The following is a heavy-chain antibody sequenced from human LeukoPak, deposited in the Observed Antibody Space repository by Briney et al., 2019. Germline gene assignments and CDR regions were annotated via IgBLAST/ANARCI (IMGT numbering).Heavy chain of an antibody. V-gene: IGHV1-46*01. CDR3: ARDLRRSDSSGYYFRDY. J-gene: IGHJ4*02. CDR2: INPSGGST. Sequence: ASVKVSCKASGYSFTSSGISWVRQAPGQGLEWMGIINPSGGSTSYAQKFQGRVTMTRDTSTSTVYMELSSLRSEDTAVYYCARDLRRSDSSGYYFRDYWGQGTLVTVSS. D-gene: IGHD3-22*01. CDR1: GYSFTSSG.